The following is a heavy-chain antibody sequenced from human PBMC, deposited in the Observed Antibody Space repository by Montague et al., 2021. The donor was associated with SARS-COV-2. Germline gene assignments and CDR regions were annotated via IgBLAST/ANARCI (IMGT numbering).Heavy chain of an antibody. CDR2: VYYTGKT. V-gene: IGHV4-39*01. CDR1: GATTSTGTHY. Sequence: SETLSLTCNVTGATTSTGTHYWGWIRQPPGKVLEWIGSVYYTGKTYYNPSLKSRVTVSVDTSNNYFSLILTSVTAADTAVYYCARLRQGEDHFDYWGRGTLVTVSS. J-gene: IGHJ4*02. CDR3: ARLRQGEDHFDY. D-gene: IGHD1-26*01.